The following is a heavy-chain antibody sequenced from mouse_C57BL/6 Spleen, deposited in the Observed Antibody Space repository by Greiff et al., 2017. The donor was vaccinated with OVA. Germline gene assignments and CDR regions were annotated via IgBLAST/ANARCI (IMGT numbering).Heavy chain of an antibody. J-gene: IGHJ4*01. D-gene: IGHD2-1*01. Sequence: EVKLMESGGGLVKPGGSLKLSCAASGFTFSDYGMHWVRQAPEKGLEWVAYISSGSSTIYYADTVKGRFTISRDNAKNTLFLQMTSLRSEDTAMYYCARCGNYGGYAMDYWGQGTSVTVSS. V-gene: IGHV5-17*01. CDR2: ISSGSSTI. CDR1: GFTFSDYG. CDR3: ARCGNYGGYAMDY.